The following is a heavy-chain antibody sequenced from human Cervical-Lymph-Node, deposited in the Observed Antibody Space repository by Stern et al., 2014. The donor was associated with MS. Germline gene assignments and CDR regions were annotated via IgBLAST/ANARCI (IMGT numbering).Heavy chain of an antibody. CDR3: ARGGVSFDTGLVAFDY. J-gene: IGHJ4*02. Sequence: EVQLEESGAEVKKPGESLKISCKASGYSFTRYWIGWVRQMPGKGLEWMGFISPGSSDTSYRESFQGRVTIPPDKSINTAYLQWGSLEASDSATYYCARGGVSFDTGLVAFDYWGQGTLVTVSS. CDR1: GYSFTRYW. D-gene: IGHD2-15*01. CDR2: ISPGSSDT. V-gene: IGHV5-51*01.